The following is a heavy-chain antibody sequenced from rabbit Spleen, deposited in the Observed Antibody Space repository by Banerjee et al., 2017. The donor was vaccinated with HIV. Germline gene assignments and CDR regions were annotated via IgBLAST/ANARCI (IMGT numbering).Heavy chain of an antibody. CDR1: GSYFRNTAV. J-gene: IGHJ4*01. D-gene: IGHD4-1*01. CDR3: ARETSSGWGIVSFYFSL. CDR2: INGNTGKA. Sequence: QEHLGASGGGLVKPEGALKLSCTASGSYFRNTAVMSWVRLAPGKGLEWTACINGNTGKALYATWAKGRFTFSKTSSTTVTLQMTSLTAADTAAYFCARETSSGWGIVSFYFSLWGPGTLVTVS. V-gene: IGHV1S45*01.